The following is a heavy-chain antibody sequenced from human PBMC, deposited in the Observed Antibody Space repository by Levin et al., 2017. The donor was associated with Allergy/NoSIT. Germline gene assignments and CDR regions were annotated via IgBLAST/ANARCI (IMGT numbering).Heavy chain of an antibody. J-gene: IGHJ3*02. D-gene: IGHD3-16*01. CDR2: LSGTKRT. CDR1: GLTSGSFG. Sequence: PPGGSLRLSCAASGLTSGSFGMSWVRQASGKGLEWVSLLSGTKRTYYADSVKGRFTIFRDTSKNTLYLQMNSLRAEDTAVYYCAKRAVPGSLGEALDIWGQGTMVTVSS. V-gene: IGHV3-23*01. CDR3: AKRAVPGSLGEALDI.